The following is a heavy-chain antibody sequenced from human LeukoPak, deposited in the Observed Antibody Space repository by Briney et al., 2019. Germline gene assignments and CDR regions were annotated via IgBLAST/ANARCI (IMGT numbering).Heavy chain of an antibody. J-gene: IGHJ4*02. CDR3: ARGLKYSTGWYYFDY. CDR2: IYSGGST. CDR1: GSTVSSNY. V-gene: IGHV3-53*01. Sequence: GGSLRLSCAASGSTVSSNYMSWVRQAPGKGLERVSVIYSGGSTYYGDSVKGRFTISRDNSKNALYLQMNSLRAEDTAVYYCARGLKYSTGWYYFDYWGQGTLVTVSS. D-gene: IGHD6-19*01.